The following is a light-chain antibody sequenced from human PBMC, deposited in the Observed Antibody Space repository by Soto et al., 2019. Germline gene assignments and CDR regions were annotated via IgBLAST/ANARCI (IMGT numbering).Light chain of an antibody. Sequence: QSVLTQPPSASGTPGQRVTISCSGVTSNIGTNYVYWYRQLPGTAPKVLIYKNNQRPSGVPDRFSGSKSGTSASLAISGLRSEDEADYYCGAWDDSLSGHVVFGGGTKLTVL. V-gene: IGLV1-47*01. CDR3: GAWDDSLSGHVV. CDR1: TSNIGTNY. J-gene: IGLJ2*01. CDR2: KNN.